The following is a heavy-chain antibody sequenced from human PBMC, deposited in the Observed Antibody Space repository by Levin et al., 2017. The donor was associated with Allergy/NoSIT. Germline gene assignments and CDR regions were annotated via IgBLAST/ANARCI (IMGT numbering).Heavy chain of an antibody. Sequence: GGSLRLSCTGSGFTFGDYAMSWVRQAPGKGLEWVGFIRNKAHGGTTEYAASVKGRLTISRDDSKSIAYLQMHSLKTEDTAVYFCAGGGPPNYDYDWGSYRDGYFDYWGQGTLVTVSS. CDR1: GFTFGDYA. V-gene: IGHV3-49*04. CDR3: AGGGPPNYDYDWGSYRDGYFDY. J-gene: IGHJ4*02. D-gene: IGHD3-16*02. CDR2: IRNKAHGGTT.